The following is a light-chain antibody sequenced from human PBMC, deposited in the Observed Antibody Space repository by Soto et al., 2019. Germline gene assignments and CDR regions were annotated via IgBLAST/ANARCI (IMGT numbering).Light chain of an antibody. V-gene: IGKV3-15*01. CDR2: GAS. Sequence: EIVMTQSPATLSVFPGERATLSCRASLSVRDNLAWYQQKPGQAPRLLIYGASTRATGVPARFSGSGSGTEFTLTISSLQSEDFAVYYCQQYGSSPRTFGQGTKVDIK. CDR3: QQYGSSPRT. CDR1: LSVRDN. J-gene: IGKJ1*01.